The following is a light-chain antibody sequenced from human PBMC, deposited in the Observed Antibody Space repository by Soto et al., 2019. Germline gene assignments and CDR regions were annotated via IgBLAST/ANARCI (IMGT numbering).Light chain of an antibody. Sequence: AIRSHRSRSPQSASPGPRVSITCRATQDIGTYLAWYQQIPGKAPKLLIYDASTLQTGVPSRFSGSGSGTDFTLTISDRQSEDFGTYYCQQFYSYLRTFGQGTKVDIK. CDR3: QQFYSYLRT. CDR2: DAS. V-gene: IGKV1-8*01. CDR1: QDIGTY. J-gene: IGKJ1*01.